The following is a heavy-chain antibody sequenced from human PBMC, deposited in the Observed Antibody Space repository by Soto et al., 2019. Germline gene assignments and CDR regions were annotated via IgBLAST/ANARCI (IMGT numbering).Heavy chain of an antibody. CDR1: GYTFTSYG. D-gene: IGHD3-9*01. CDR3: ARDGVTYYDILTGYWIPYYFDY. Sequence: ASVKVSCKASGYTFTSYGISWVRQAPGQGLEWMGWISAYNGNTNYAQKLQGRVTMTTDTSTSTAYMELRSLRSDDTAVYYCARDGVTYYDILTGYWIPYYFDYWGQGXLVTVYS. J-gene: IGHJ4*02. CDR2: ISAYNGNT. V-gene: IGHV1-18*04.